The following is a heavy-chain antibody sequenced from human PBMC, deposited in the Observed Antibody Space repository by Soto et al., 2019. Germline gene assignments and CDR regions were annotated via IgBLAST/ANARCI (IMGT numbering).Heavy chain of an antibody. CDR2: IYYSGST. V-gene: IGHV4-61*01. D-gene: IGHD3-16*01. J-gene: IGHJ5*02. Sequence: SETLSLTCTVSGGSVSSGSYYWSWIRQPPGKGLEWIGHIYYSGSTNYNPSLKSRVTISVDTSKNQFSLKLSSVTAADTAVYYCARDRLVGKWLPSTWGQGTLVTVSS. CDR1: GGSVSSGSYY. CDR3: ARDRLVGKWLPST.